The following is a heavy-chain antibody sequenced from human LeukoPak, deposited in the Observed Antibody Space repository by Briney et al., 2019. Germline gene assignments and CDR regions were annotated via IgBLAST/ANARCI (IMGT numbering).Heavy chain of an antibody. V-gene: IGHV3-23*01. J-gene: IGHJ5*02. D-gene: IGHD6-19*01. CDR2: IDASGVNT. CDR3: AKGSGSGWYGWFDP. CDR1: RFTFSGYA. Sequence: GGSLRVSCAASRFTFSGYAMYWVRQAQGKGLEWVSCIDASGVNTYYADSVKGRFTISRDNSNNTLYLQMNSLRAEDTAVYYCAKGSGSGWYGWFDPWGQGTLVTVSS.